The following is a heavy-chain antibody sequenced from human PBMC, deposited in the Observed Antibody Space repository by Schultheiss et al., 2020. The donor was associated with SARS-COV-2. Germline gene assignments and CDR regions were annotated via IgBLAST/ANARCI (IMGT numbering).Heavy chain of an antibody. D-gene: IGHD1-7*01. CDR1: GYTFTSYG. CDR3: ARSLYNWNYDWFDP. Sequence: ASVKVSCKASGYTFTSYGISWVRQAPGQGLEWMGRINPNSGGTNYAQKFQGRVTMTRDTSISTAYMELSRLRSDDTAVYYCARSLYNWNYDWFDPWGQGTLVTVSS. V-gene: IGHV1-2*06. J-gene: IGHJ5*02. CDR2: INPNSGGT.